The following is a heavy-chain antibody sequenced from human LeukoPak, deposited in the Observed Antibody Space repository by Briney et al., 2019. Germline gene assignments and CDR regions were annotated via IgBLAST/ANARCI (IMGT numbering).Heavy chain of an antibody. V-gene: IGHV5-51*01. CDR1: GDTFTNYW. CDR3: ARGGVFSSSWFAYFDY. J-gene: IGHJ4*02. Sequence: GESLKISCKASGDTFTNYWIAWVRQMPGKGLEWMGIIYPGDSGTRYSPSVEGQVTISVDKSISTAFLQWSSLKASDTAMYYCARGGVFSSSWFAYFDYWGQGTLVTVSS. CDR2: IYPGDSGT. D-gene: IGHD6-13*01.